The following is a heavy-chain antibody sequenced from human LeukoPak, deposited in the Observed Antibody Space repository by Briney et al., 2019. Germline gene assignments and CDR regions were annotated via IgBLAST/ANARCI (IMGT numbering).Heavy chain of an antibody. V-gene: IGHV3-7*04. CDR2: IKKDGSEK. Sequence: GGSLRLSCATSGFTFSRYWMSWVRQAPGKGLEWVGNIKKDGSEKYYVDSVKGRFTISRDNVQNSMYLQMNSLRAEDTAVYYCARDPLEGSSWYYYAMDVWGQGTTVIVSS. CDR3: ARDPLEGSSWYYYAMDV. J-gene: IGHJ6*02. CDR1: GFTFSRYW. D-gene: IGHD6-13*01.